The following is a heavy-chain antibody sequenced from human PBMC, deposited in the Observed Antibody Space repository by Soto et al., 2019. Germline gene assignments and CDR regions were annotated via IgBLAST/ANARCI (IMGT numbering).Heavy chain of an antibody. Sequence: WASVKVSCKASGYTFTSYYIHWVRQATGQGLEWMGIFNPTGDTASYAQKLQGRVTMTRDTSTGTAYMELGSLRSEDTAVYYCARGGRIVDTGIGYYYYHAMDVWGQGTTVTVSS. D-gene: IGHD5-18*01. CDR1: GYTFTSYY. CDR3: ARGGRIVDTGIGYYYYHAMDV. CDR2: FNPTGDTA. J-gene: IGHJ6*02. V-gene: IGHV1-46*01.